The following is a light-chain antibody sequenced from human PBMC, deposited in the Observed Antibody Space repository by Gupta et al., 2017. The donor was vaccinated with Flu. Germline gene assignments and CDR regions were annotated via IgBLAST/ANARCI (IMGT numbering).Light chain of an antibody. Sequence: DIVMTQSPDSLAVSLGERPTINCKSSQSVLYSSNNKNYLAWYQQRPGQPPKLLIYWASTRESGVPDRFSGSGSGTDFTLTISSLQAEDVAIYYCQQYYSTPQTFGQGTKVEI. CDR2: WAS. CDR1: QSVLYSSNNKNY. CDR3: QQYYSTPQT. V-gene: IGKV4-1*01. J-gene: IGKJ1*01.